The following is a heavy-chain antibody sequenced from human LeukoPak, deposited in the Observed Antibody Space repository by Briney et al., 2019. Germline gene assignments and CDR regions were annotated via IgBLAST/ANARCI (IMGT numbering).Heavy chain of an antibody. V-gene: IGHV3-21*01. CDR2: ISSSSSYI. D-gene: IGHD6-13*01. Sequence: GGSVRLSCAASGFTFSSYSMNWVGQAPGKGLEGVSSISSSSSYIYYADSVKGRFTISRDNAKNSLYLQMNSLRAEDTAVYYCARATAGIAAFNWFDPWGQGTLVTVSS. J-gene: IGHJ5*02. CDR1: GFTFSSYS. CDR3: ARATAGIAAFNWFDP.